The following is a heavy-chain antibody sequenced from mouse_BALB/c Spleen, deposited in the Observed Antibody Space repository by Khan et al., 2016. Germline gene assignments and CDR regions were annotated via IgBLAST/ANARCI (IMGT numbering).Heavy chain of an antibody. J-gene: IGHJ2*01. D-gene: IGHD1-1*02. CDR2: INPSSGYT. Sequence: QVQLKQSAADLARPGASVKMSCKASGYTFTTYLMYWVKQRPGQGLEWIGHINPSSGYTEYNQTFKDKTTFTADKSSSTAYMQLSSLTSEDSAVYYCARSRWDYVDYWGQGTTLTVSS. CDR1: GYTFTTYL. CDR3: ARSRWDYVDY. V-gene: IGHV1-4*02.